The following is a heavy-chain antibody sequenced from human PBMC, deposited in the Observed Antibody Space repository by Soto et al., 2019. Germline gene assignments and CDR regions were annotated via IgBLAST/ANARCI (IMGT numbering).Heavy chain of an antibody. CDR2: FDPEDGET. CDR3: ATDAYYYDSSGYSFFDY. J-gene: IGHJ4*02. D-gene: IGHD3-22*01. V-gene: IGHV1-24*01. Sequence: ASVKVSCKVSGDTLTELSMHWVGQAPGKGLEWMGGFDPEDGETIYAQKFQGRVTMTEDTSTDTAYMELSSLRSEDTAVYYCATDAYYYDSSGYSFFDYWGQGTLVTVSS. CDR1: GDTLTELS.